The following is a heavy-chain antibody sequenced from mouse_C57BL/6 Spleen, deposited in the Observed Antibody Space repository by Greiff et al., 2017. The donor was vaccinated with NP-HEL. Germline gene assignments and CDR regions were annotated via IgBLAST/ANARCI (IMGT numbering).Heavy chain of an antibody. D-gene: IGHD1-1*01. CDR2: IYPRSGNT. Sequence: VQLQQSGAELARPGASVKLSCKASGYTFTSYGISWVKQRTGQGLEWIGEIYPRSGNTYYNEKFKGKATLTADKSSSTAYMELRSLTSEDSAVYFWARDYYGSSPAWFAYWGQGTLVTVSA. V-gene: IGHV1-81*01. CDR3: ARDYYGSSPAWFAY. J-gene: IGHJ3*01. CDR1: GYTFTSYG.